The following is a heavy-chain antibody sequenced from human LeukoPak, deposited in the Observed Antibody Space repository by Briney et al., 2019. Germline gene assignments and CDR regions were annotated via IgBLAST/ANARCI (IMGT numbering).Heavy chain of an antibody. Sequence: ASVEVSCTASGYTFTGYYMHWVRQAPGQGLEWMGWINPNSGGTNYAQKFQGRVTMTRDTSISTAYMELSRLRSDDTAVYYCARVLYYYDSSGYYRAYAFDIWGQGTMVTVSS. CDR3: ARVLYYYDSSGYYRAYAFDI. D-gene: IGHD3-22*01. CDR1: GYTFTGYY. CDR2: INPNSGGT. V-gene: IGHV1-2*02. J-gene: IGHJ3*02.